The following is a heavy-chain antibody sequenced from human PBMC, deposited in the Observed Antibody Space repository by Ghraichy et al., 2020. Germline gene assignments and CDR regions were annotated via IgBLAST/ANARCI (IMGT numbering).Heavy chain of an antibody. Sequence: SETLSLTCTVSGGSISSSSYYWGWIRQPPGKGLEWIGSIYYIGSTDYNPSLKSRVTISVDTSTNQFSLKLSSVTAADTAVYYCARHYDFWSGDAFDIWGQGTMVTVSS. V-gene: IGHV4-39*01. CDR3: ARHYDFWSGDAFDI. CDR1: GGSISSSSYY. J-gene: IGHJ3*02. D-gene: IGHD3-3*01. CDR2: IYYIGST.